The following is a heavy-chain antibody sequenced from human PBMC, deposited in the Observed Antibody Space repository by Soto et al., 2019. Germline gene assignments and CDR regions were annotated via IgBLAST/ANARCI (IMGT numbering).Heavy chain of an antibody. CDR1: GFTFSSYS. CDR2: ISSSSSYI. V-gene: IGHV3-21*01. CDR3: ARDRGAYSGSYHEYFQH. J-gene: IGHJ1*01. Sequence: GGSLRLTCAASGFTFSSYSMNWVRQAPGKGLEWVSSISSSSSYIYYADSVKGRFTISRDNAKNSLYLQMNSLRAEDTAVYYCARDRGAYSGSYHEYFQHWGQGTLVTVSS. D-gene: IGHD1-26*01.